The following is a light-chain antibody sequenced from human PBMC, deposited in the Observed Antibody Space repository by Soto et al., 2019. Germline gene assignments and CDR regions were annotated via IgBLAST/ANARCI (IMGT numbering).Light chain of an antibody. Sequence: EIVLTQSPATLSLSPGERSTLSCRASQSVSSYLAWYQQKPGQAPRLLIYDASNRATGIPARFSGSGSGTDFTLTISSLEPEDFAVYYCHQRSHWSWTFGQVPKVEIK. CDR3: HQRSHWSWT. V-gene: IGKV3-11*01. J-gene: IGKJ1*01. CDR1: QSVSSY. CDR2: DAS.